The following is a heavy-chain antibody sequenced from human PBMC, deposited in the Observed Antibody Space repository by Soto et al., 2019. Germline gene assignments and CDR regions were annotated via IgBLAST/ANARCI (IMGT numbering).Heavy chain of an antibody. D-gene: IGHD2-15*01. Sequence: ASLKVSCKASGFTLSDYFIHWVRQAPGQGLEWMGWINPNSGATNYAQNLQGRVTLTGDKSISTAFMELTRLRSDDTAVYFCARVGNGFDIWGQGTMVTVSS. V-gene: IGHV1-2*02. CDR2: INPNSGAT. J-gene: IGHJ3*02. CDR1: GFTLSDYF. CDR3: ARVGNGFDI.